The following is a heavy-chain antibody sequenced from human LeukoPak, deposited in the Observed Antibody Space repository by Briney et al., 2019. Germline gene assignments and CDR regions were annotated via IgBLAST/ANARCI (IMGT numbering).Heavy chain of an antibody. Sequence: PSETLSLTCTVSGGSISSYYWSWIQQPPGKGLEWIGYIYYSGSTNYNPSLKSRVTISVDTSKNQFSLKLSTVTAADTAVYYCARATQGYNWFDPWGQGTLVSVSS. CDR3: ARATQGYNWFDP. CDR1: GGSISSYY. V-gene: IGHV4-59*01. CDR2: IYYSGST. J-gene: IGHJ5*02.